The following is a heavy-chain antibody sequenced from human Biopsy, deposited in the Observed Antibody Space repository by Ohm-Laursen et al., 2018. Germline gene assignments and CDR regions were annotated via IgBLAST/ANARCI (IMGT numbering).Heavy chain of an antibody. D-gene: IGHD3-3*01. CDR3: ARHSLDDFWSGAHYYFDY. J-gene: IGHJ4*02. CDR2: VYYSCCT. Sequence: GTLSLTCSVSGGSISSRNHYWGWLRKPPGKGLEWIGHVYYSCCTFYHSSLESRVTVPVDTSKNQFHLRLTSMTASDTAVYYCARHSLDDFWSGAHYYFDYWGLGTLVTVSS. CDR1: GGSISSRNHY. V-gene: IGHV4-39*01.